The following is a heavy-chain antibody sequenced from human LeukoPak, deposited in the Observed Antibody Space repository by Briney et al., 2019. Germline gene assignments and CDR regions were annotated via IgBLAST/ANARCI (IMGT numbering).Heavy chain of an antibody. Sequence: GGSLRLSCAASGFTFRLYVMTWVRQAPGKGLEWVSAITGSGGSIYYADSVRGRFTISRDNSKNTLYLQMSSLRAEDTAIYYCAHPTTPDYGGLDYWGQGTLVTVSS. CDR3: AHPTTPDYGGLDY. D-gene: IGHD4-17*01. V-gene: IGHV3-23*01. CDR2: ITGSGGSI. J-gene: IGHJ4*02. CDR1: GFTFRLYV.